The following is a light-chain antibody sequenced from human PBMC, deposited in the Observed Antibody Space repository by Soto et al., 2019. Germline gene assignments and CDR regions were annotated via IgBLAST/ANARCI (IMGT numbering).Light chain of an antibody. Sequence: EIVLTQSPATLSLSPGERATLSCRASQSVSSYLAWYQQKPGQIPRLLIYDASNRATGIPARFSGSGSGTDFTLTISSLEPEDFGVYYCQQRSNWLGTFGQGTNVEIK. CDR1: QSVSSY. V-gene: IGKV3-11*01. CDR3: QQRSNWLGT. CDR2: DAS. J-gene: IGKJ1*01.